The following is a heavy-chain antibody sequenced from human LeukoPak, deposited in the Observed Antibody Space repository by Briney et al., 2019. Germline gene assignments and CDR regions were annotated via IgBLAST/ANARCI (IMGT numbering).Heavy chain of an antibody. V-gene: IGHV3-48*04. CDR1: GFTFSSYS. CDR3: ARHSSGRPTRWDY. J-gene: IGHJ4*02. D-gene: IGHD6-19*01. CDR2: ISSSSSTI. Sequence: GGSLRLSCAASGFTFSSYSMNWVRQAPGKGLEWVSYISSSSSTIYYADSVKGRFTISRDNAKNSLYLQMNSLRAEDTAVYYCARHSSGRPTRWDYWGQGTLVTVS.